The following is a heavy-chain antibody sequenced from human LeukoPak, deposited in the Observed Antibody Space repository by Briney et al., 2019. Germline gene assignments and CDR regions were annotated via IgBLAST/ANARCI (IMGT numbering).Heavy chain of an antibody. J-gene: IGHJ6*02. CDR2: IYYSGST. D-gene: IGHD6-13*01. V-gene: IGHV4-59*01. CDR1: GGSISSYY. Sequence: PSETLSLTCTVSGGSISSYYWSWIRQPPGKGLEWIGYIYYSGSTNYNPSLKSRVTISVDTSKNQFSLKLSSVTAADTAVYYCARDTRYSNSYYYGMDVWGQGTTVTVSS. CDR3: ARDTRYSNSYYYGMDV.